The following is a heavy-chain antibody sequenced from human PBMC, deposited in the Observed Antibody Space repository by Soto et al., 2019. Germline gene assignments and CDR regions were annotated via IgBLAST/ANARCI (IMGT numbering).Heavy chain of an antibody. J-gene: IGHJ5*02. CDR3: AREQGEDMVRGAGPWVDP. D-gene: IGHD3-10*01. CDR1: GGSISSYY. V-gene: IGHV4-59*01. CDR2: IYYSGST. Sequence: SETLSLTCTVSGGSISSYYWSWSRQPPGKGLEWIGYIYYSGSTNYNPSLKSRVTISVDTSKNQFSLKLSSVTAADTAVYYCAREQGEDMVRGAGPWVDPWGQGTLVTVS.